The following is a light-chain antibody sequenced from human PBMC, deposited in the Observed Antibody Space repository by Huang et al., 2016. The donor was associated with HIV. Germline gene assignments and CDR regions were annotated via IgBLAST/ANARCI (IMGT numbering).Light chain of an antibody. CDR1: QSISSK. CDR3: QQYNNRPFT. J-gene: IGKJ3*01. Sequence: ERVMTQSPVTLSVSPGDRATFSCRASQSISSKLAWYQQKPGQAPRLLIYGASTRATGIPARFSGSGSGTEFTLTISSLQSEDFAVYYCQQYNNRPFTFGPGTRVDIK. CDR2: GAS. V-gene: IGKV3-15*01.